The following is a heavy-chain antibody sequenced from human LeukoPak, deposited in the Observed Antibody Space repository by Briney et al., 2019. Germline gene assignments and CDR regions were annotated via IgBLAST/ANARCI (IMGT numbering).Heavy chain of an antibody. V-gene: IGHV3-7*01. D-gene: IGHD2-15*01. CDR2: IKEDGSEK. CDR3: ARHRSGGSQDDAFDI. CDR1: KFTFSTFW. J-gene: IGHJ3*02. Sequence: PGGSLRLSCAAPKFTFSTFWMTWVRQAPGKGLEWVADIKEDGSEKYYVDSVKGRFTISRQNAKNSLFLQMNSLRAEDTAVYYCARHRSGGSQDDAFDIWGQGTMVTVSS.